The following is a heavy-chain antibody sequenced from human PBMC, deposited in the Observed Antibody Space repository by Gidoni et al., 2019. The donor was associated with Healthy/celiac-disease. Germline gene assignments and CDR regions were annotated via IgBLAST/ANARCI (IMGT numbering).Heavy chain of an antibody. Sequence: QVQLVQSGAEVKKPGASVKVSCKASGYTFHSYDINCVRQATGQGLEWMGWMNPNSGNTGYEQKFQGRVTMTRNTSISTAYMELSSLRSEDTAVYYCARVMNDVLRFLEWLPNRPRPPRYGMDVWGQGTTVTVSS. J-gene: IGHJ6*02. CDR3: ARVMNDVLRFLEWLPNRPRPPRYGMDV. V-gene: IGHV1-8*01. CDR1: GYTFHSYD. D-gene: IGHD3-3*01. CDR2: MNPNSGNT.